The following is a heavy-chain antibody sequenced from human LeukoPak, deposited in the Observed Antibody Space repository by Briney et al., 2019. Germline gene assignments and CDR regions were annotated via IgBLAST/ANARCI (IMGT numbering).Heavy chain of an antibody. V-gene: IGHV1-18*01. D-gene: IGHD2-15*01. CDR3: ARAQGYCSGGSCYPYYYYYMDV. CDR1: GGTFSSYA. CDR2: ISAYNGNT. Sequence: ASVKVSCKASGGTFSSYAISWVRQAPGQGLEWMGWISAYNGNTNYAQKLQGRVTMTTDTSTSTAYMELRSLRSDDTAVYYCARAQGYCSGGSCYPYYYYYMDVWGKGTTVTISS. J-gene: IGHJ6*03.